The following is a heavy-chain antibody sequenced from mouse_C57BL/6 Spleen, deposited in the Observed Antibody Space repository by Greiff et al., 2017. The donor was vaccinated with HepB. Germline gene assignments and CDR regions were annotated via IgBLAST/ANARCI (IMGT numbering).Heavy chain of an antibody. CDR1: GYTFTDYN. Sequence: VQLQQSGPELVKPGASVKMSCKASGYTFTDYNMHWVKQSHGKSLEWIGYINPNNGGTNYNQKFKGKATLTVNKSSSTAYMELRSLTSEDSAVYYCASGNEGDYFDYWGQGTTLTVSS. CDR3: ASGNEGDYFDY. J-gene: IGHJ2*01. V-gene: IGHV1-22*01. CDR2: INPNNGGT. D-gene: IGHD2-1*01.